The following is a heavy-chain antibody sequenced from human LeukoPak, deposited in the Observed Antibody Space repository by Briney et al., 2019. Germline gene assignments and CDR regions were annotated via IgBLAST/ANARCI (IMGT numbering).Heavy chain of an antibody. J-gene: IGHJ3*02. CDR3: ARVLVAPAASGLELPDAFDI. CDR1: GGSISGYY. D-gene: IGHD2-2*01. V-gene: IGHV4-34*01. Sequence: PSETLSLTCAVYGGSISGYYWSWIRQPPGKGLEWIGEINHSGSTNYNPSLKSRVTISVDTSKNQFSLKLSSVTAADTAVYYCARVLVAPAASGLELPDAFDIWGQGTMVTVSS. CDR2: INHSGST.